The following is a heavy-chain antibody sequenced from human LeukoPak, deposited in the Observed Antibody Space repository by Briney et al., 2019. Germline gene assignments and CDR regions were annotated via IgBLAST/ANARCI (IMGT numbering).Heavy chain of an antibody. J-gene: IGHJ4*02. V-gene: IGHV3-53*01. D-gene: IGHD2-15*01. CDR2: IYSDGRT. CDR3: ARDDIPVI. Sequence: GGSLRLSCAASGFSVSDYYMNWVRQAPGKGLEWVSFIYSDGRTYYADSVKGRFTISRDNSRNTLYLQMNSLRVEETAVYYCARDDIPVIWGQGTLVTVSS. CDR1: GFSVSDYY.